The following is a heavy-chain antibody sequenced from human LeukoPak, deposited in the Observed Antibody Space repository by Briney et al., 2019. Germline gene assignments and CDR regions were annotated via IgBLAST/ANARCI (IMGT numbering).Heavy chain of an antibody. CDR1: GGSISSSSYY. CDR3: ARVVAAAADY. CDR2: IYYSGST. J-gene: IGHJ4*02. Sequence: ASETLSLTCTVSGGSISSSSYYWGWIRQPPGKGLEWIGSIYYSGSTYYNPSLKSRVTISVDTSKNQFSLKLSSVTAADTAVYYCARVVAAAADYWGQGTLVTVSS. D-gene: IGHD6-13*01. V-gene: IGHV4-39*07.